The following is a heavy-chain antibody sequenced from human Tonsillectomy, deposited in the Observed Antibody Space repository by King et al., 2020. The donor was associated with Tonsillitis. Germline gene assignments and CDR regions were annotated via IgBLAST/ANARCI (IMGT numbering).Heavy chain of an antibody. D-gene: IGHD2-21*02. CDR3: ARRVTALDY. CDR1: GFPFSTYA. V-gene: IGHV3-23*04. Sequence: VQLVESGGGLVQSGGSLRLSCAASGFPFSTYAMSWVRQAPGKGLEWVSVISGSGGGTYNADSVKGRFTISRDNSKNTLYLQMTSLRAEDTAVYYCARRVTALDYWGQGTLVTVSS. J-gene: IGHJ4*02. CDR2: ISGSGGGT.